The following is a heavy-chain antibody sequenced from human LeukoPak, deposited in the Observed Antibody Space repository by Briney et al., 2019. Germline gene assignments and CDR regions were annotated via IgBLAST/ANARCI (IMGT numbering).Heavy chain of an antibody. Sequence: GGSLRLSCAASGLTFNKYAMSWVRQAPGKGLEWVSTIFGNGDFTYYANSVKGRFTISRDNSKNTVFLHMTSLRADDTALSYCARGQAPAHIKYYFCYMDVWGKGTTVTVSS. J-gene: IGHJ6*03. CDR2: IFGNGDFT. CDR1: GLTFNKYA. D-gene: IGHD3-10*01. V-gene: IGHV3-23*01. CDR3: ARGQAPAHIKYYFCYMDV.